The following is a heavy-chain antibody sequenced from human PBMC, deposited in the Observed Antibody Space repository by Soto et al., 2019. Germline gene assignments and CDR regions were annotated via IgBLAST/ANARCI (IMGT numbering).Heavy chain of an antibody. CDR1: GVSISTDY. Sequence: SETLSLTCTVSGVSISTDYWSWIRQSPGKGLEWIVFIYYGGSTNYTPSLNSRVTIFGDTPKNQCSLKLSSLTAADTAVYYCSKNWNWGSLVHWGQGTLVTVS. J-gene: IGHJ4*02. CDR3: SKNWNWGSLVH. CDR2: IYYGGST. V-gene: IGHV4-59*08. D-gene: IGHD7-27*01.